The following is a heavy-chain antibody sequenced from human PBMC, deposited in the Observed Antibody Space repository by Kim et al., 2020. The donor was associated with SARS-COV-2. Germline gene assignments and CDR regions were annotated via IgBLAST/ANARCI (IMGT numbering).Heavy chain of an antibody. Sequence: KSRVTISVDTSKNQFSLKLSSVTAADTAVYYCARLSTTVTTRGALYYFDYWGQGTLVTVSS. V-gene: IGHV4-39*01. J-gene: IGHJ4*02. CDR3: ARLSTTVTTRGALYYFDY. D-gene: IGHD4-17*01.